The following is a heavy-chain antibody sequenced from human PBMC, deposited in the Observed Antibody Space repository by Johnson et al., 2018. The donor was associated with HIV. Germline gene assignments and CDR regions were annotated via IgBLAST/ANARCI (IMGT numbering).Heavy chain of an antibody. CDR3: ARDKGRGAFDI. J-gene: IGHJ3*02. CDR1: GFTFHSYA. D-gene: IGHD3-10*01. V-gene: IGHV3-48*03. Sequence: MLLVESGGGVVQPGRSLRLSCVASGFTFHSYAMHWVRQAPGKGLEWVSYISSSGSTIYYADSVKGRVTISRDNAKKSLYLQMNSLRAEDTAVYYCARDKGRGAFDIWGQGTMVTVSS. CDR2: ISSSGSTI.